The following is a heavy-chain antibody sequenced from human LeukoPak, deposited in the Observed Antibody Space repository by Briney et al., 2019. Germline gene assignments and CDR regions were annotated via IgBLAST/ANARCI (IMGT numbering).Heavy chain of an antibody. V-gene: IGHV1-69*13. D-gene: IGHD6-6*01. CDR3: ARELSVRGKQLVRTGYFDY. Sequence: ASVKVSCKASGGTFISYAISWVRQAPGQGLEWMGGIIPIFGTANYAQKFQGRVTITADESTSTAYMELSSLRSEDTAVYYCARELSVRGKQLVRTGYFDYWGQGTLVTVSS. CDR1: GGTFISYA. CDR2: IIPIFGTA. J-gene: IGHJ4*02.